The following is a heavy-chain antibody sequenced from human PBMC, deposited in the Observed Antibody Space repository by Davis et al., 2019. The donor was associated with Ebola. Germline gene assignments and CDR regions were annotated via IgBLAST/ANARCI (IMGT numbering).Heavy chain of an antibody. CDR2: INHSGST. CDR3: ARSTVIWPGFDP. D-gene: IGHD4-11*01. CDR1: GGSFSGYY. J-gene: IGHJ5*02. V-gene: IGHV4-34*01. Sequence: GSLRLSCAVYGGSFSGYYWSWIRQPPGKGLEWIGEINHSGSTNYNPSLKSRVTISVDTSKNQFSLKLSSVTAADTAVYYCARSTVIWPGFDPWGQGTLVTVSS.